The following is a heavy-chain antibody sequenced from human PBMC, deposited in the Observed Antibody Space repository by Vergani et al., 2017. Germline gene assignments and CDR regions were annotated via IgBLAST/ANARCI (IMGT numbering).Heavy chain of an antibody. Sequence: EVQLLESGGGLVQPGGSLRLSCAASGFTFSSYAMSWVRQAPGKGLEWVSAISGSVGSTYYADSVKGRFTISRDNSKNTLYLQMNSLRAEDTAVYYCAKLGGDIVATDPDNWGQGTLVTVSS. D-gene: IGHD5-12*01. CDR1: GFTFSSYA. J-gene: IGHJ4*02. CDR2: ISGSVGST. CDR3: AKLGGDIVATDPDN. V-gene: IGHV3-23*01.